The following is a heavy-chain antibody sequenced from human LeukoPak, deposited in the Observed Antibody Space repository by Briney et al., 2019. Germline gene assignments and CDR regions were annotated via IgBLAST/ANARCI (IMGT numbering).Heavy chain of an antibody. V-gene: IGHV4-4*07. CDR3: ARDMGYDSSGPGARGDY. CDR1: GGSISGYY. Sequence: PSETLSLTCTVSGGSISGYYWSWIRQPAGKGLEWIGQIYSSGSTYYNPSLKSRLTMSGDTSKNQFSLKLSSVTAADTAVYYCARDMGYDSSGPGARGDYWGQGTLVTVSS. CDR2: IYSSGST. J-gene: IGHJ4*02. D-gene: IGHD3-22*01.